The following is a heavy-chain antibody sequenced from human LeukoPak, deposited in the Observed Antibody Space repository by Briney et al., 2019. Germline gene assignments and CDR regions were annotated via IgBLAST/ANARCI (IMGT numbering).Heavy chain of an antibody. Sequence: GGSLRLSCAASGFTFDDYGMSWVRQAPGKGLEWVSGINWNGGSTGYADSVKGRFTISRDNAKESLYLQMNSLRAEDTAVYYCAKHDYGDHHYYYYYMDVWGKGTTVTVSS. J-gene: IGHJ6*03. CDR1: GFTFDDYG. D-gene: IGHD4-17*01. CDR3: AKHDYGDHHYYYYYMDV. V-gene: IGHV3-20*04. CDR2: INWNGGST.